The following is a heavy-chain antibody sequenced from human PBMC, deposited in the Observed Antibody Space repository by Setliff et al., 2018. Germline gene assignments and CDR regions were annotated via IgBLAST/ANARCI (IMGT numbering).Heavy chain of an antibody. CDR2: INPNSGGT. J-gene: IGHJ5*02. Sequence: GASVKVSCKASGYTFTGYYMHWVRQAPGQGLEWMGWINPNSGGTNYAQKFQGWVTMTRDTSISTAYMELSRLRSDDTAVYYCARSNYDILTRNWFDPWGQGTLVTVS. CDR1: GYTFTGYY. CDR3: ARSNYDILTRNWFDP. V-gene: IGHV1-2*04. D-gene: IGHD3-9*01.